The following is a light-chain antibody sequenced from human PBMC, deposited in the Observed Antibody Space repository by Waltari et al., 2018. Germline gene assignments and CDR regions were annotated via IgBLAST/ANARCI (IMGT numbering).Light chain of an antibody. CDR2: GAS. CDR1: QSVGRS. J-gene: IGKJ1*01. Sequence: SCRASQSVGRSLAWYQQKPGQAPRRLIYGASSRATGVPDRFSGSGSGTDFSLTISRLEPEYFAVYYCQHYVRLPVTFGQGTKVEIK. V-gene: IGKV3-20*01. CDR3: QHYVRLPVT.